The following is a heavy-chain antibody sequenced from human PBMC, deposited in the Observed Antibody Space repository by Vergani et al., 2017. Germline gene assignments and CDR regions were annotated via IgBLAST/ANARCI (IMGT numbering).Heavy chain of an antibody. CDR2: INHSGST. Sequence: QVQLQQWGAGLLKPSETLSLTCAVYGGSFSGYYWSWICQPPGKGLEWIGEINHSGSTNYNPSPKVRVAISVDTSTNRFSLKLSSVTAADTAVYYCAGIVGATRNYYYYMDVWGKGTTVTVSS. CDR3: AGIVGATRNYYYYMDV. V-gene: IGHV4-34*01. D-gene: IGHD1-26*01. J-gene: IGHJ6*03. CDR1: GGSFSGYY.